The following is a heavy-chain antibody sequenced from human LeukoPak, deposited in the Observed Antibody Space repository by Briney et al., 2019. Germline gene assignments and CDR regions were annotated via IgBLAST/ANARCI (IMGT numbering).Heavy chain of an antibody. CDR1: GFTFSSYA. Sequence: GGSLRLSCAASGFTFSSYAMSWVRQAPGKGLEWVSAISGSGGSTYYADSVKGRFTISRDNSKNSLYLQMNSLRAEDTAVYYCARDIGYVDTAIRYWGQGTLVTVSS. V-gene: IGHV3-23*01. J-gene: IGHJ4*02. D-gene: IGHD5-18*01. CDR3: ARDIGYVDTAIRY. CDR2: ISGSGGST.